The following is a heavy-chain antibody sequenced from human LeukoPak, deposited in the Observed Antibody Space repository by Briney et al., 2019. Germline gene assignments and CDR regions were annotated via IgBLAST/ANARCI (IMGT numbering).Heavy chain of an antibody. CDR2: ISGSGGDT. CDR3: AKDRSCTNNICHGEFAN. J-gene: IGHJ4*02. V-gene: IGHV3-23*01. CDR1: GLTFSNYD. Sequence: GGSLRLSCAASGLTFSNYDISWVRQAPGKGLEWVSGISGSGGDTYYADSVKGRFTTSRDNSKNTLYLQMNSLRAEDTAVYYCAKDRSCTNNICHGEFANWGQGTLVTVSS. D-gene: IGHD2-8*01.